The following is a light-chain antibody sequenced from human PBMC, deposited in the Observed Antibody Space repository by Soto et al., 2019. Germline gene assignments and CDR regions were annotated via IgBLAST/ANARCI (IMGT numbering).Light chain of an antibody. CDR1: QSVSSN. Sequence: EIVMKQSPATLPVSPGEGATLSCRASQSVSSNLAWYQRKPGQAPRLLIYGASTRVTGIPARFSGSGSGTEFTLTISSLQSEDFAVYYCQQYHNWPPVTFGQGTKVDIK. J-gene: IGKJ1*01. CDR2: GAS. CDR3: QQYHNWPPVT. V-gene: IGKV3-15*01.